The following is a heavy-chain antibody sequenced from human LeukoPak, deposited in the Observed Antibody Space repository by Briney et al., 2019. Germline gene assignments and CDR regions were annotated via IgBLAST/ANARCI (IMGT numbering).Heavy chain of an antibody. Sequence: SETLSLTCAVYGGSFSGYYWSWIRQPPGKGLEWIGEINHSGSTNYNPSLKSRDTISVDTSKNQFSLKLSSVTAADTAVYYCARWEPTGVYFDYWGQGTLVTVSS. D-gene: IGHD1-26*01. CDR3: ARWEPTGVYFDY. CDR2: INHSGST. CDR1: GGSFSGYY. J-gene: IGHJ4*02. V-gene: IGHV4-34*01.